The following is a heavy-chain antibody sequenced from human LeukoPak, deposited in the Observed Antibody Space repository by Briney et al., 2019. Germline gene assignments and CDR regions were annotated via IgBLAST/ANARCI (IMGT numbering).Heavy chain of an antibody. Sequence: SETLSLTCTVSGGSISSSSYYWGWIRQPPGKGLEWIGSIYYSGSTYYNPSLKSRVTISVDTSKNQFSLKLSSVTAADTAVYYCARHSFSGWGDYWGQGTLVTVSS. J-gene: IGHJ4*02. CDR1: GGSISSSSYY. D-gene: IGHD6-19*01. CDR3: ARHSFSGWGDY. CDR2: IYYSGST. V-gene: IGHV4-39*01.